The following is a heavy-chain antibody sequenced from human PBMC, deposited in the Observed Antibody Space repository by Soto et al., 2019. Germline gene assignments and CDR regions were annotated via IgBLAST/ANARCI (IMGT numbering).Heavy chain of an antibody. J-gene: IGHJ5*02. CDR1: GASISGFY. CDR3: VRDGTKTLRDWFDP. D-gene: IGHD1-1*01. V-gene: IGHV4-4*07. CDR2: IYATGTT. Sequence: QVQLQESGPGLVKPSETLSLTCTVSGASISGFYWSWIRKSAGKGLGWIGRIYATGTTDYNPSLKSRVMMSVDTSKKQFSLKLRSVTAADTAVYYCVRDGTKTLRDWFDPWGQGMSVTVSS.